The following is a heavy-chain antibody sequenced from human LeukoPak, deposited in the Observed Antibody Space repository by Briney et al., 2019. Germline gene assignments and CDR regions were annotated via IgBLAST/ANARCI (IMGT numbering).Heavy chain of an antibody. CDR3: ARPNLRYSGSYCAFDI. J-gene: IGHJ3*02. CDR2: IWYDGSNK. Sequence: GGSLRLSCAASGFTFRHYGMHWVRQAPGKGLEWVAVIWYDGSNKYYADSVKGRFTISRDNSKNTLYLQMNSLRAEDTAVYYCARPNLRYSGSYCAFDIWGQGTMVTVSS. V-gene: IGHV3-33*08. CDR1: GFTFRHYG. D-gene: IGHD1-26*01.